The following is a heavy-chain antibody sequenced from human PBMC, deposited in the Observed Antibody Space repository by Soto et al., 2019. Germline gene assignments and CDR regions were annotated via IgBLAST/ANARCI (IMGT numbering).Heavy chain of an antibody. V-gene: IGHV1-18*01. CDR3: ARIVLIFGGPRKRDH. Sequence: QLVQSGGEVKKPGASVKVSCRASGYTFTDYAVTWVRQAPGQGLEWMGWINPFNGNTKSAHKYEDRVTLTTDTSTTTAYLELRTLTSDDTAVYYCARIVLIFGGPRKRDHWGQGALVTVSS. J-gene: IGHJ4*02. D-gene: IGHD3-16*01. CDR2: INPFNGNT. CDR1: GYTFTDYA.